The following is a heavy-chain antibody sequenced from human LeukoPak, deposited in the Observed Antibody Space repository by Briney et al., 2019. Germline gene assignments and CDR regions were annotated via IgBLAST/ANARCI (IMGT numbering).Heavy chain of an antibody. CDR1: GFTFSSYS. CDR2: ISSSSSYI. V-gene: IGHV3-21*01. D-gene: IGHD3-22*01. J-gene: IGHJ4*02. Sequence: GGSLRLSCAASGFTFSSYSMNWVRQAPGKGLEWVSSISSSSSYIYYADSVKGRFTISRDNAKNSLYLQMNSLRAEDTAVYYCAREGYYDSSGYDLDYWGQGTLVTVSS. CDR3: AREGYYDSSGYDLDY.